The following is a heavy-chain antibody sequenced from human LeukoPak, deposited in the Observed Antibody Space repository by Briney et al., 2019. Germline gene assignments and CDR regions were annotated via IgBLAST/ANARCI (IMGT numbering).Heavy chain of an antibody. CDR3: ARDAGNSGYGCDL. CDR2: IRSSSET. CDR1: GFIFSQYS. D-gene: IGHD5-12*01. V-gene: IGHV3-48*01. Sequence: GGSLGLSCAASGFIFSQYSMNWVRQAPGKGLEWVSHIRSSSETFYADSVKGRFTISRDNARNSLYLQMNNLRGEDTAIYYCARDAGNSGYGCDLWGQGTLVTVSS. J-gene: IGHJ5*02.